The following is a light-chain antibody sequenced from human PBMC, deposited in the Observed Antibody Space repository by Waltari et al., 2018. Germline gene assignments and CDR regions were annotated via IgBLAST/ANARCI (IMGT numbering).Light chain of an antibody. V-gene: IGKV1-39*01. CDR3: QQNYRTPPT. CDR2: AAT. Sequence: DIQVIQSPSSLSASVGDRVTITCRASQSISDYLNWFQVKPGRAPNLLIYAATGLQSGVPSRFNGSGSGAHFTLTIGRLRPEDSASYFCQQNYRTPPTFGQGTKVEI. CDR1: QSISDY. J-gene: IGKJ1*01.